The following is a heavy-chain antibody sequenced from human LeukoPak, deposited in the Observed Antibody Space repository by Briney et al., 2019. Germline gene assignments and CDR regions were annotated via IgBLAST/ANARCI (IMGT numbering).Heavy chain of an antibody. CDR3: AKASPTYSPVDTTMGPWEYFDY. CDR1: GFTFSAYA. D-gene: IGHD5-18*01. V-gene: IGHV3-30*04. CDR2: ISYDGNDY. Sequence: GGSLRLSCAASGFTFSAYAMHWVRQAPGKGLEWVAIISYDGNDYNYAGSVKGRFTISRDNSKNTLYLQMNSLRAEDTAVYYCAKASPTYSPVDTTMGPWEYFDYWGQGTLVTVSS. J-gene: IGHJ4*02.